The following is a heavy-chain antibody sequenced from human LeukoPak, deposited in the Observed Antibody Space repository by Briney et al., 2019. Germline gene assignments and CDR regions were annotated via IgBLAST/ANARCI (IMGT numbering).Heavy chain of an antibody. J-gene: IGHJ4*02. CDR2: ISPTGSTT. CDR3: ARGPNSNWSGLDF. Sequence: GGSLRLSCTASGFSFSGHWMHWARQLPGKGLVWVSRISPTGSTTSYAESVKGRFTVSRDNVKNTLYLQVNNLRAEDTAVYYCARGPNSNWSGLDFWGQGTLLTVSS. D-gene: IGHD6-6*01. CDR1: GFSFSGHW. V-gene: IGHV3-74*01.